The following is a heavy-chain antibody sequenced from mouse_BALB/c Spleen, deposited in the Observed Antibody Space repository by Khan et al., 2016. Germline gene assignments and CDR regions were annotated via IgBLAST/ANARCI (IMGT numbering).Heavy chain of an antibody. J-gene: IGHJ4*01. V-gene: IGHV1S136*01. CDR3: ARDDRYDWDGMDY. CDR2: INPHNDGI. CDR1: GYPFTNYI. Sequence: VQLQQSGPELVKPGASVKMSCKTSGYPFTNYILHWVKQKPGQGLEWIGYINPHNDGIKYNEKFKGKATLTSDKSSSTAYMDLSSLTSEDSAVYYCARDDRYDWDGMDYWGQGTSVTVSS. D-gene: IGHD2-14*01.